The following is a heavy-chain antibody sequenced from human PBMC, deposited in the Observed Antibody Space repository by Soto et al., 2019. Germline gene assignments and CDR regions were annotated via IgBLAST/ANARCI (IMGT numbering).Heavy chain of an antibody. J-gene: IGHJ6*02. V-gene: IGHV3-30*18. CDR2: ISYDGSNK. D-gene: IGHD6-6*01. CDR3: AKDLRSALCMDV. CDR1: GFTFSSYG. Sequence: PGGSLRLSCVASGFTFSSYGMHWVRQAPGKGLEWVAVISYDGSNKYYADSVKGRFTISRDNSKNTLYLQMNSLRAEDTAVYYCAKDLRSALCMDVWGQGTTVTVSS.